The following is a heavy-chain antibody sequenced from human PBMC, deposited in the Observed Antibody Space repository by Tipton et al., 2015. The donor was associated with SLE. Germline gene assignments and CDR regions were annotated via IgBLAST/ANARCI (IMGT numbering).Heavy chain of an antibody. CDR3: ARVQNTAMVNYYYYGMDV. CDR2: ISYDGSNK. Sequence: SLRLSCAASGFTFSSYAMHWVRQAPGKGLEWVAVISYDGSNKYYADSVKGRFTISRDNSKNTLYLQMNSLRAEDTAVYYCARVQNTAMVNYYYYGMDVWGQGTTVTVSS. D-gene: IGHD5-18*01. CDR1: GFTFSSYA. V-gene: IGHV3-30-3*01. J-gene: IGHJ6*02.